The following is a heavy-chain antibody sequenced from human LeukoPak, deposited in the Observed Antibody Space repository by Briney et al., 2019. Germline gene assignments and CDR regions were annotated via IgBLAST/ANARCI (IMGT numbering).Heavy chain of an antibody. CDR2: ISYDGSNK. D-gene: IGHD4-17*01. V-gene: IGHV3-30*18. CDR1: GFTFSSYG. CDR3: AKDLGSTVTTSG. J-gene: IGHJ1*01. Sequence: GGSLRLSCAASGFTFSSYGMHWVRQAPGKGLEWVAVISYDGSNKYYADSVKGRFTISRDNSKNTLYLQMSSLRAEDTAVYYCAKDLGSTVTTSGWGQGTLVTVSS.